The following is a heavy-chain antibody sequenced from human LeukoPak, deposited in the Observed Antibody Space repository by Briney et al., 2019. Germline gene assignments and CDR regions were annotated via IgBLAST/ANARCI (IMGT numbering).Heavy chain of an antibody. CDR3: ARLIVGAMYYFDY. D-gene: IGHD1-26*01. J-gene: IGHJ4*02. V-gene: IGHV3-23*01. CDR1: GSTFRSYA. Sequence: GGSLRLSCAASGSTFRSYAMTWVRKAPGKGLEWVSFISDSGGRTYYADSVKGRFTISRDNSKNTLYLQMNSLRAEDTAVYYCARLIVGAMYYFDYWGQGTLVTVSS. CDR2: ISDSGGRT.